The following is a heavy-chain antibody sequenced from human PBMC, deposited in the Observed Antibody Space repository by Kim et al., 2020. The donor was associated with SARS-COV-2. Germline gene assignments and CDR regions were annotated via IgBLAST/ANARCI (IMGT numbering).Heavy chain of an antibody. D-gene: IGHD3-9*01. CDR3: ARIRYYDILTGYYNAYYY. CDR2: INHSGST. Sequence: SETLSLTCAVYGGSFSGYYWSWIRQPPGKGLEWIGEINHSGSTNYNPSLKSRVTISVDTSKNQFSLKLSSVTAADTAVYYCARIRYYDILTGYYNAYYY. J-gene: IGHJ6*01. V-gene: IGHV4-34*01. CDR1: GGSFSGYY.